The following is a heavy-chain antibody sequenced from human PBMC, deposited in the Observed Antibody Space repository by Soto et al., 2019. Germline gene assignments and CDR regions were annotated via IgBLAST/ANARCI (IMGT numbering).Heavy chain of an antibody. CDR2: IYNSGNT. Sequence: SETLSLTCTVSGGSISDGAYYWSWIRQPPGKGLEWIGHIYNSGNTYNNPSLKSRLTISVDTSKNQFSLKLSSVTAADTAVYYCARQVVDGTVAGTGSFDYWGQGTLVTVSS. V-gene: IGHV4-30-4*01. J-gene: IGHJ4*02. D-gene: IGHD6-19*01. CDR3: ARQVVDGTVAGTGSFDY. CDR1: GGSISDGAYY.